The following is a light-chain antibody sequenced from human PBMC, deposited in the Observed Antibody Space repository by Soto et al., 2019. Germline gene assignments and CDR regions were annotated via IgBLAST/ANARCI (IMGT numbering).Light chain of an antibody. Sequence: EIVLTHAPGTLSLSPGERATLSCSASQSVSSYLAWYQQKPGQAPRLLIYDASNRATGIPARFGGSGSGTDFTLTISSLEPEDFAVYYCQQRQHWPPITFGQGTRLEI. CDR3: QQRQHWPPIT. CDR1: QSVSSY. J-gene: IGKJ5*01. V-gene: IGKV3-11*01. CDR2: DAS.